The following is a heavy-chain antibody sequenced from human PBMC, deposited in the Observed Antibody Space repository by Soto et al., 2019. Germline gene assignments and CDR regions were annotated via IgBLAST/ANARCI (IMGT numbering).Heavy chain of an antibody. J-gene: IGHJ4*02. D-gene: IGHD3-22*01. CDR2: ISSSGSTI. Sequence: EVQLVESGGGLVQPGGSLRLSCAASGFTFSSYEMNWVRQAPGKGLEWVSYISSSGSTIYYADSVKGRFTISRDNAKNSLYLQMNSLRAEDTAVYYCAREAHYYDSSGYYYHYFDYWGQGTLVTVSS. V-gene: IGHV3-48*03. CDR3: AREAHYYDSSGYYYHYFDY. CDR1: GFTFSSYE.